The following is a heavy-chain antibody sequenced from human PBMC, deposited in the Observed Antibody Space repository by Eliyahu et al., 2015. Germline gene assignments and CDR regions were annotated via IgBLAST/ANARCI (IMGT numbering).Heavy chain of an antibody. CDR2: INXSGST. D-gene: IGHD3-10*01. Sequence: QVQLQQWGAGLLKPSETLXLTCAXXGGSFXGYYXXWIRQPPGKGLEWIGEINXSGSTNYNPSLKSRVTISVDTSKNQFSLKLSSVTAADTAVYYCARPYYYGSGSYAFDYWGQGTLVTVSS. CDR3: ARPYYYGSGSYAFDY. V-gene: IGHV4-34*01. CDR1: GGSFXGYY. J-gene: IGHJ4*02.